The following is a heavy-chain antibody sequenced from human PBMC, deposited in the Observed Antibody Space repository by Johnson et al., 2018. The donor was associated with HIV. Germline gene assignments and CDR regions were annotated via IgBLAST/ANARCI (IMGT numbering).Heavy chain of an antibody. CDR1: GFTFSSHG. V-gene: IGHV3-30*19. Sequence: QVQLVESGGGVVQPGRSLILSCRASGFTFSSHGMHWVRQAPGKGLEWVALISYDGSNKYYADSVKGRFTISRDNSKNTLYLQINSLRAEDTAVYYWARDQEYSYGYEGTVRAFDISGQGTMVTVSS. D-gene: IGHD5-18*01. J-gene: IGHJ3*02. CDR3: ARDQEYSYGYEGTVRAFDI. CDR2: ISYDGSNK.